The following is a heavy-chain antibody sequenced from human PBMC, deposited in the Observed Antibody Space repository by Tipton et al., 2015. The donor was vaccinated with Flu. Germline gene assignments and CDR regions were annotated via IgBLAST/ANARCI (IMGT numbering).Heavy chain of an antibody. V-gene: IGHV3-23*01. J-gene: IGHJ6*02. Sequence: SLRLSCGASGFTFSSYAMSWVRQVPGKGLEWVSVISGSGGSTYYADSVKGRFTISRDNSQTTLYLQMNSLRVEDTAVYYCARDRVVGAASGYYYSYYGMDAWGQGTTVTVSS. CDR1: GFTFSSYA. D-gene: IGHD1-26*01. CDR2: ISGSGGST. CDR3: ARDRVVGAASGYYYSYYGMDA.